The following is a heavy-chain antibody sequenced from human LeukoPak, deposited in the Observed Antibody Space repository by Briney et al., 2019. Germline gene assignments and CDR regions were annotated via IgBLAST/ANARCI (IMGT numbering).Heavy chain of an antibody. CDR3: ARASRGQHLTAFDI. CDR1: GYTFTSYG. CDR2: INTNTGNP. V-gene: IGHV7-4-1*02. D-gene: IGHD3-16*01. J-gene: IGHJ3*02. Sequence: ASVKVSCKASGYTFTSYGISWVRQAPGQGLEWMGWINTNTGNPTYAQGFTGRFVFSLDTSVSTAYLQISSLKAEDTAVYYCARASRGQHLTAFDIWGQGTMVTVSS.